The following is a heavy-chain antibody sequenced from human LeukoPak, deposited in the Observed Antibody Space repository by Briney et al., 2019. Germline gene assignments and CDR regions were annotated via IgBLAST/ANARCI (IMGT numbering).Heavy chain of an antibody. CDR2: IYYSGST. CDR3: ARVTPPYNWFDP. V-gene: IGHV4-59*01. J-gene: IGHJ5*02. CDR1: GGSISSYY. Sequence: PSETLSLTCTVSGGSISSYYWSWIRQPPGKGLEWVGYIYYSGSTNYNPSLKSRVTISVDTSKNQFSLKLSSVTAADTAVYYCARVTPPYNWFDPWGQGTLVTVSS.